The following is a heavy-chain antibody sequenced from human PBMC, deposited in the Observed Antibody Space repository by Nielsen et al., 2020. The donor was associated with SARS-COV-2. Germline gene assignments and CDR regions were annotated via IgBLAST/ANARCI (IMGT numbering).Heavy chain of an antibody. CDR1: GFAFSYFA. D-gene: IGHD3-22*01. J-gene: IGHJ4*02. Sequence: GGSLRLSCAASGFAFSYFAIHWVRQAPGKGLEWVAVISYDGSNKYYADSVKGRFTISRDNSKNTLYLQMNSLRAEDTAVYYCTTDHGYYYDSSGYYGYWGQGTLVTVSS. CDR3: TTDHGYYYDSSGYYGY. CDR2: ISYDGSNK. V-gene: IGHV3-30*04.